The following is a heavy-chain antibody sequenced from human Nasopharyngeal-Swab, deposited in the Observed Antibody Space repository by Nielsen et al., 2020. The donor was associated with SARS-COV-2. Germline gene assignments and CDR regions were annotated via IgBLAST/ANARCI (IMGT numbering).Heavy chain of an antibody. D-gene: IGHD2/OR15-2a*01. CDR2: ISTNSWKT. V-gene: IGHV1-18*01. J-gene: IGHJ6*02. CDR3: ARDVRHGLDV. CDR1: GYTFRAFG. Sequence: ASVQDSCQASGYTFRAFGIRWVRPAPAQGLAWMGWISTNSWKTEVGQQFQGRVTLTTETSTSTAYMELRRLRFDDTAVYYCARDVRHGLDVWGQGTSVTVS.